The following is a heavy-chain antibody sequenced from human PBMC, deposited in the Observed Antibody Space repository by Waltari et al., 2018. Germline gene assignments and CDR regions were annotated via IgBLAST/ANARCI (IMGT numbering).Heavy chain of an antibody. CDR3: ARVWSTVTTGRSDWFDP. CDR2: IYYSGST. D-gene: IGHD4-17*01. Sequence: QVQLQESGPGLVKPSQTLSLTCPVSGGSISSGDYYWSWIRQPPGKGLEWIGYIYYSGSTYYNPSLKSRVTISVDTSKNQFSLKLSSVTAADTAVYYCARVWSTVTTGRSDWFDPWGQGTLVTVSS. J-gene: IGHJ5*02. CDR1: GGSISSGDYY. V-gene: IGHV4-30-4*08.